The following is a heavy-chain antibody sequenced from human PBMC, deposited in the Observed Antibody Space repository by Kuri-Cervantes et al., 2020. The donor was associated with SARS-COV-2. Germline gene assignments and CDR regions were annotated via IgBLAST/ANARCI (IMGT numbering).Heavy chain of an antibody. CDR1: GGSYSGYY. Sequence: ESLKISCAVYGGSYSGYYWTWIRQPPGKGLEWIGEINHRGSTNYNPSLKSRVTISVDTSKNQFSLKLSSVTAADTAVYYCARDDHYYDSSGLTLWGQGTLVTVSS. CDR2: INHRGST. D-gene: IGHD3-22*01. J-gene: IGHJ4*02. V-gene: IGHV4-34*01. CDR3: ARDDHYYDSSGLTL.